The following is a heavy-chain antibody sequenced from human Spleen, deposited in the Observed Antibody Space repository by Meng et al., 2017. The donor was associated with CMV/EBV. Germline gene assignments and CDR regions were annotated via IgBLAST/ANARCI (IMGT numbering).Heavy chain of an antibody. CDR2: ISAYNCNT. J-gene: IGHJ3*02. CDR1: GYTFTSYG. CDR3: ARDVSNDAFDI. V-gene: IGHV1-18*01. D-gene: IGHD5/OR15-5a*01. Sequence: ASVKVSCKASGYTFTSYGISWVRQAPGQGLEWMGWISAYNCNTNYAQKLQGRVNMTTDTSTSTAYKELRSLRSDDTAVYYCARDVSNDAFDIWGQGTMVTVSS.